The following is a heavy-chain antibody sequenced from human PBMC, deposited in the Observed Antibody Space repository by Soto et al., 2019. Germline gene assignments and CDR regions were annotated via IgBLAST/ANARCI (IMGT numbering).Heavy chain of an antibody. CDR3: ARDRRITMVRGVPKTVYYYYYYGMDV. J-gene: IGHJ6*02. Sequence: ASVVSCKASGYTFTSYGISWVRQAPGQGLEWMGWISAYNGNTNYAQKLQGRVTMTTDTSTSTAYMELRSLRSDDTAVYYCARDRRITMVRGVPKTVYYYYYYGMDVWGQGTTVTVSS. D-gene: IGHD3-10*01. V-gene: IGHV1-18*04. CDR2: ISAYNGNT. CDR1: GYTFTSYG.